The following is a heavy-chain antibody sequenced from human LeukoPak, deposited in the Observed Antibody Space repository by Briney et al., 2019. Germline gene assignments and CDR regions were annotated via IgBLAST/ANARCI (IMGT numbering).Heavy chain of an antibody. V-gene: IGHV4-34*01. Sequence: SETLSLTCAVFGGSFSGYYWSWIRQPPGKGLEWIGEINHSGSTNYNPSLKSRVTISVDTSKNQFSLKLSSVTAADTAVYYCARDFGIVGANFDYWGQGTLVTVSS. CDR3: ARDFGIVGANFDY. CDR1: GGSFSGYY. D-gene: IGHD1-26*01. CDR2: INHSGST. J-gene: IGHJ4*02.